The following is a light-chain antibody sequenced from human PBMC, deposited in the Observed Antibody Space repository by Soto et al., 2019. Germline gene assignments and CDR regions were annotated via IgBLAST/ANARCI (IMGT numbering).Light chain of an antibody. Sequence: QSALTQPPSASGSPGQSVTISCTGTSSDVGAYNYVSWYQQNAGKAPKLVIYEVTKRPSGVPDRFSGSKSANTASLTVSGLQAEDEGDYYCSSFASGNTWVFGGGTKLTVL. J-gene: IGLJ3*02. CDR2: EVT. CDR1: SSDVGAYNY. CDR3: SSFASGNTWV. V-gene: IGLV2-8*01.